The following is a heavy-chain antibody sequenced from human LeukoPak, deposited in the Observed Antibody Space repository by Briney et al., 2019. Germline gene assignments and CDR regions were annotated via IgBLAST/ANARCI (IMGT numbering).Heavy chain of an antibody. CDR2: IYYSGST. D-gene: IGHD6-13*01. J-gene: IGHJ4*02. V-gene: IGHV4-39*07. CDR1: GGSISSSSYY. CDR3: ATKPGYPTDY. Sequence: SETLSLTRTVSGGSISSSSYYWGWIRQPPGKGLEWIGSIYYSGSTYYNPSLKSRVTISVDTSKNQFSLKLSSVTAADTAVYYCATKPGYPTDYWGQGTLVTVSS.